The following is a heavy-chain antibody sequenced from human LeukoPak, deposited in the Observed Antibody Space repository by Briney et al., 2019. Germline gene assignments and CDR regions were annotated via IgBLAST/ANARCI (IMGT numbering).Heavy chain of an antibody. V-gene: IGHV3-66*01. D-gene: IGHD6-13*01. CDR1: GFTVSSNY. CDR3: ARELGIAASYFDY. Sequence: PGGSLRLSCAVSGFTVSSNYMSWVRQVPGKGLEWVSVIYSGGSAYYAESVKGRFTISRDNSKNTLYLHMNSLTAEDTAVYYCARELGIAASYFDYWGQGTLVTVSS. CDR2: IYSGGSA. J-gene: IGHJ4*02.